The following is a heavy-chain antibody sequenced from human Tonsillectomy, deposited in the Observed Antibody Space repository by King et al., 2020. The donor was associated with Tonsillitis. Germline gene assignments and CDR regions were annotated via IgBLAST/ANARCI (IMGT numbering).Heavy chain of an antibody. D-gene: IGHD4-11*01. CDR1: GFTFSTYG. V-gene: IGHV3-30*02. Sequence: HVQLVESGGGVVQPGGSLSLSCAAPGFTFSTYGMHWVRQAPGKGLEWVAFIQYDGSNKYYADSVKGRFTISRDNSKNTLSLQMNTLRAEDTAVYYCAKELDYSDYDYSDYDYYYYGLDVWGQGTTVTVSS. CDR3: AKELDYSDYDYSDYDYYYYGLDV. J-gene: IGHJ6*02. CDR2: IQYDGSNK.